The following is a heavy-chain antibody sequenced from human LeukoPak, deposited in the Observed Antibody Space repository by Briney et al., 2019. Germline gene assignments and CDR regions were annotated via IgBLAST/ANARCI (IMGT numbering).Heavy chain of an antibody. CDR2: ISYDGSNK. V-gene: IGHV3-30*04. Sequence: GGSLRLSCAASGFTFSSYAMHWVRKAPGKGLEWVAVISYDGSNKYYADSVKGRFTISRDNSKNTLYLQMNSLRAEDTAVYYCARDIGVGAIDYWGQGTLVTVSS. D-gene: IGHD1-26*01. J-gene: IGHJ4*02. CDR3: ARDIGVGAIDY. CDR1: GFTFSSYA.